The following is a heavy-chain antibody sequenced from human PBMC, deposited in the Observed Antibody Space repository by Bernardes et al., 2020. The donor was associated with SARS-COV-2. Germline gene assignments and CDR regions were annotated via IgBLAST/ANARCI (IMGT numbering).Heavy chain of an antibody. Sequence: GGSLRLSCVASGFTFSNYWIHWVRQVPGKGLVWVSRIKTDGSSANFADSVKGRFTISRDNAKNSLYLQMNSLRAEDTAVYYCAREGSGYYSGGYYWGQGTLVTVSS. CDR3: AREGSGYYSGGYY. V-gene: IGHV3-74*01. D-gene: IGHD3-22*01. CDR1: GFTFSNYW. CDR2: IKTDGSSA. J-gene: IGHJ4*02.